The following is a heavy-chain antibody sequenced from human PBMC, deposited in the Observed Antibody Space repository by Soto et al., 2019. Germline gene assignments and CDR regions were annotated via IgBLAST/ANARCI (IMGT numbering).Heavy chain of an antibody. V-gene: IGHV1-69*06. CDR3: WREDTAMVASSYYYYGMDV. J-gene: IGHJ6*02. CDR1: GGTFSSYA. Sequence: QVQLVQSGAEVKKPGSSVKVSCKASGGTFSSYAISWVRQAPGQGLEWMGGLIPIFGTANYAQKFLGRVTITADKFTSTAYMELSSLRAEYTAVYYCWREDTAMVASSYYYYGMDVWGQGTTVTVSS. D-gene: IGHD5-18*01. CDR2: LIPIFGTA.